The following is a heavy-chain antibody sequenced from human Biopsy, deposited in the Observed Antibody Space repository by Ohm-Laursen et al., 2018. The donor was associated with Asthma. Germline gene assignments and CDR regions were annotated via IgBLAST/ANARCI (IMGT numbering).Heavy chain of an antibody. J-gene: IGHJ4*01. CDR3: AKSADYYDSTDYLDF. D-gene: IGHD3-22*01. CDR1: GFTFRNFG. V-gene: IGHV3-9*01. Sequence: SLRLSCAASGFTFRNFGMHWVRQAPGKGLEWVSSISWNSGNIDYADSVKGRFTISRDNAKNSLYLQMQSLRPEDTAFYYCAKSADYYDSTDYLDFWGRGTLVTVSS. CDR2: ISWNSGNI.